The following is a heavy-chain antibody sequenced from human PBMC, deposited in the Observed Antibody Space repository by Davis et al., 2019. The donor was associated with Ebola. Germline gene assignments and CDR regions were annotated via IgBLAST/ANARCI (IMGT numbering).Heavy chain of an antibody. V-gene: IGHV3-15*01. CDR1: GFTFNNAW. J-gene: IGHJ6*03. CDR2: IKTKADGGTT. Sequence: GGSLRLSCAGSGFTFNNAWMTWVRQATGRGLECVGRIKTKADGGTTDYAAPVKGRFSISRDDSKSIAYLQMNSLKTEDTAVYYCTKDVRYCSSTSCQVYYYYYYMDVWGKGTTVTVSS. CDR3: TKDVRYCSSTSCQVYYYYYYMDV. D-gene: IGHD2-2*01.